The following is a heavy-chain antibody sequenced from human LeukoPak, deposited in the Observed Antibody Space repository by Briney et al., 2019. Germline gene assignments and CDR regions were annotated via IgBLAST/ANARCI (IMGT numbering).Heavy chain of an antibody. CDR3: AKWFRGGNANYFDY. Sequence: GASVKVSCKASGGTFSSYAISWVRQTPGQGLEWMGGIIPIFGTANYAQKFQGRVTITADESTSTAYMELSSLRSEDTAVYYCAKWFRGGNANYFDYWGQGTLVTVSS. J-gene: IGHJ4*02. CDR1: GGTFSSYA. D-gene: IGHD4-23*01. CDR2: IIPIFGTA. V-gene: IGHV1-69*13.